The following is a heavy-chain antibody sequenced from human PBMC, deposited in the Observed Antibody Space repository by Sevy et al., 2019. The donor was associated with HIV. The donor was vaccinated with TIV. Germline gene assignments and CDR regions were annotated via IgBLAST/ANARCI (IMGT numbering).Heavy chain of an antibody. CDR3: ARAGYYGSGTRLYYFDY. CDR2: TYYRSKWYN. CDR1: GDSVSSNSAA. V-gene: IGHV6-1*01. J-gene: IGHJ4*02. Sequence: KQSQTLSLTCAISGDSVSSNSAAWNWIRQSPSRGLEWLGRTYYRSKWYNDYAVSVKSRITINPDTSKNQFSLQLNSVTPGDTAVYYCARAGYYGSGTRLYYFDYWGQGTLVTVSS. D-gene: IGHD3-10*01.